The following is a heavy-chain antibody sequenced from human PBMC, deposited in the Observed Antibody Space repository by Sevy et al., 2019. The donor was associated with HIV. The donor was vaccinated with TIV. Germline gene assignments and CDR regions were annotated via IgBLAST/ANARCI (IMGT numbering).Heavy chain of an antibody. CDR1: GGSITSLY. J-gene: IGHJ4*02. V-gene: IGHV4-59*08. Sequence: SETLSLTCIVSGGSITSLYWNWIRQPPGKGLEWIANIYYNGHINYNPSLKSRVTLSLDTSKNQFSLRLSSVTAADTAMYYCAGENARGRGYSWGQGTLVTVSS. CDR3: AGENARGRGYS. D-gene: IGHD3-10*01. CDR2: IYYNGHI.